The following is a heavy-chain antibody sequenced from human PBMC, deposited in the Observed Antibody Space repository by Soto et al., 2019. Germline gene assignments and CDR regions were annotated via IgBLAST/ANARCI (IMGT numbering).Heavy chain of an antibody. CDR1: GSNVMSTS. Sequence: GSLRLYCSASGSNVMSTSMSWVRQAPGKGLEWVSVIYSGGSTYYADSVKGRFTISRDNSKNTLYLQMNSLRAEDTAVYYCAAGYVYYYYMDVWGKGT. V-gene: IGHV3-66*01. CDR3: AAGYVYYYYMDV. CDR2: IYSGGST. J-gene: IGHJ6*03. D-gene: IGHD5-18*01.